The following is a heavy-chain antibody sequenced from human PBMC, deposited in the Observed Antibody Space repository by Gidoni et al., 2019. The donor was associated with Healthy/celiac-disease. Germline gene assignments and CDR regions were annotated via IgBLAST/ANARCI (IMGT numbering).Heavy chain of an antibody. V-gene: IGHV4-59*01. J-gene: IGHJ4*02. D-gene: IGHD4-17*01. CDR2: IYYSGST. CDR1: GCSISSYY. CDR3: ARNSETTVANLFDY. Sequence: QVQLQESGPGLVKPSETLSLTCTVSGCSISSYYWSWIRQPPGTGLEWIGYIYYSGSTNYNPSLKSRVTISVDTSKNQFSLKLSSVTAADTAVYYCARNSETTVANLFDYWGQGTLVTVSS.